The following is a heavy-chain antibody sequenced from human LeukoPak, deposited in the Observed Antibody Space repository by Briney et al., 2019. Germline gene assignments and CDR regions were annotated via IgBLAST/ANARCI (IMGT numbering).Heavy chain of an antibody. V-gene: IGHV1-2*06. CDR1: GYTFTGYY. CDR3: ARDSSFYCSGGSCYPYNWFDP. Sequence: ASVKVSCKASGYTFTGYYMHWVRQAPGQGLEWTGRINPNSGGTNYAQKFQGRVTTTRHKSTSTAYMEPSRLRSDDTAVYYCARDSSFYCSGGSCYPYNWFDPGGQGTLVTVSS. D-gene: IGHD2-15*01. CDR2: INPNSGGT. J-gene: IGHJ5*02.